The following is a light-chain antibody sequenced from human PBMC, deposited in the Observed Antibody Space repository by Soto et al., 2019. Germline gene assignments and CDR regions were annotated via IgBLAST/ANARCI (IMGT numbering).Light chain of an antibody. CDR1: QSLLDSDDGNTY. V-gene: IGKV2-40*01. CDR3: MQRREFACYT. Sequence: DIVMTQTPLSLPVTPGEPASISCRSSQSLLDSDDGNTYLDWYLQKPGQSPQLLIYTLCYRASGVAERFSGYGSGIDFTLKISRVEVEDVEVYYCMQRREFACYTFGQGTELEI. CDR2: TLC. J-gene: IGKJ2*01.